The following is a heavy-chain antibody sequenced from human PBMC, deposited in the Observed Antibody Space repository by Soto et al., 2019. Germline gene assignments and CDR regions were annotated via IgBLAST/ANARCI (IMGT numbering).Heavy chain of an antibody. D-gene: IGHD6-13*01. V-gene: IGHV3-23*01. CDR1: GFTFSSYA. CDR2: ISGSGGST. J-gene: IGHJ4*02. Sequence: EVQLLESGGGLVQPGGSLRLSCAASGFTFSSYAMSWVRQAPGKGLEWVSAISGSGGSTYYADSVKGRFTISRDNSKIPRYLQMNSLRAEDTAVYYCAKENGYSSSWFEFDYWGQGTLVTVSS. CDR3: AKENGYSSSWFEFDY.